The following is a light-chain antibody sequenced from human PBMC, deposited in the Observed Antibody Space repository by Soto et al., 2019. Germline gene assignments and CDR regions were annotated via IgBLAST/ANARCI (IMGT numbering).Light chain of an antibody. CDR2: DNT. CDR1: SSNIGNNY. V-gene: IGLV1-51*01. Sequence: QSVLTQPPSLSAAPGQKVTISCSGTSSNIGNNYISWYQHLPGTAPKLLIYDNTKRPSGIPDRFSGSKSGTSATLGITGLQTGDEADYYCGTWDNSLGVLYVFGTGTKLTVL. J-gene: IGLJ1*01. CDR3: GTWDNSLGVLYV.